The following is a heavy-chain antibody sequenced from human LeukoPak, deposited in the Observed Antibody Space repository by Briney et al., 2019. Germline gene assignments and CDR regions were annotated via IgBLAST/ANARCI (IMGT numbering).Heavy chain of an antibody. CDR2: TSSDLNVK. J-gene: IGHJ4*02. CDR3: AREGYYGSGSPPSLYFDY. V-gene: IGHV3-30-3*01. CDR1: GFTFRNYV. Sequence: GSLRLSCAASGFTFRNYVIHWVRQAPGKGLEWVAVTSSDLNVKLYADSVKGRFTISRDNSRSTLYLQMNSLRPEDTAIYYCAREGYYGSGSPPSLYFDYWGQGALVTVSS. D-gene: IGHD3-10*01.